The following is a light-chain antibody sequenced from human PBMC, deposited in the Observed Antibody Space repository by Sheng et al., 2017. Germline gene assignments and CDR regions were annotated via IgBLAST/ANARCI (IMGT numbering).Light chain of an antibody. CDR2: GAS. CDR1: QTVSTN. CDR3: QQFNNWPPT. J-gene: IGKJ1*01. V-gene: IGKV3-15*01. Sequence: EVMMTQSPAFMSVSPGERVTLSCRATQTVSTNLAWYQQRPGQAPRLLIAGASTRTTGVPPRFSGSGSGTEFTLTINSLQSEDFAVYFCQQFNNWPPTFGQGTKVEI.